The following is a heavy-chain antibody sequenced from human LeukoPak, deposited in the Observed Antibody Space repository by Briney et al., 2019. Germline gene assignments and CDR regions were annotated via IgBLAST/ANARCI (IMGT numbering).Heavy chain of an antibody. J-gene: IGHJ4*02. CDR1: GFTVSSNY. CDR2: IYSGGST. Sequence: GGSLRLSCAASGFTVSSNYMSWVRQAPGKGLEWVSVIYSGGSTYYADSMKGRFTISRDNFKNTLYLQMNSLRAEDTAVYYCAIGVVIPPQFDYWGQGTLVTVSS. V-gene: IGHV3-53*01. D-gene: IGHD3-3*01. CDR3: AIGVVIPPQFDY.